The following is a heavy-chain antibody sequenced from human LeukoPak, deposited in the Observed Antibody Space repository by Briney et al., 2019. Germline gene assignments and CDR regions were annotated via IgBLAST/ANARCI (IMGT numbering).Heavy chain of an antibody. J-gene: IGHJ4*02. D-gene: IGHD3-22*01. V-gene: IGHV3-21*01. CDR2: ISSSSSYI. CDR3: ARGATYYYDSSGYYLPY. CDR1: GFTFSSYS. Sequence: GGSLRLSCAASGFTFSSYSMNWVRQAPGKGLEWVSSISSSSSYIYYADSVKGRFTISRDNAKNSLYLQMNSLRAEDTAVYYCARGATYYYDSSGYYLPYWGQGTLVTVSS.